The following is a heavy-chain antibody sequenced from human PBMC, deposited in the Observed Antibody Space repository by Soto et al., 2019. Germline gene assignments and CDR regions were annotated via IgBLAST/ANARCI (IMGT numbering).Heavy chain of an antibody. CDR1: CGSVTSTSYY. V-gene: IGHV4-61*01. Sequence: SEPLSLTCTVSCGSVTSTSYYWSWIRQPPGKGLEWIGYMHYSGSTNYNPSLKSRVTISVDTSKNQFSLKLSSVTAADTAVDYCERACKPPGFSDGGQGSL. CDR3: ERACKPPGFSD. D-gene: IGHD6-25*01. J-gene: IGHJ4*02. CDR2: MHYSGST.